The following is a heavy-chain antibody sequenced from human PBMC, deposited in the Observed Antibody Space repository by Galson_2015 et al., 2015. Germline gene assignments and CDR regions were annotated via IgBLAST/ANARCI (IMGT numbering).Heavy chain of an antibody. CDR1: GLTVSDTY. J-gene: IGHJ4*02. V-gene: IGHV3-53*01. CDR3: ARVPLYYSDY. CDR2: LYRDGTS. Sequence: SLRLSCAASGLTVSDTYMSGVRQSPGRGLEWVSILYRDGTSYYADSVKGRFTTSRDNSENTLYLQMNSLRAEDTAVYYCARVPLYYSDYWGQGTLVTVSS. D-gene: IGHD2-2*01.